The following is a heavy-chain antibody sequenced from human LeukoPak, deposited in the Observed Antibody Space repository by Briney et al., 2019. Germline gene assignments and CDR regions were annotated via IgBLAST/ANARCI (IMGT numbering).Heavy chain of an antibody. V-gene: IGHV3-53*01. CDR1: GFTVSSNY. Sequence: GGSLRLSCAASGFTVSSNYMSWVRQAPGKGLEWVSVIYSGGSTYYADSVKGRFTISRDNSKNTLYLQMNSLTAEDTAVYYCARDPDYGDPGYWGQGTLVTVSS. D-gene: IGHD4-17*01. CDR2: IYSGGST. CDR3: ARDPDYGDPGY. J-gene: IGHJ4*02.